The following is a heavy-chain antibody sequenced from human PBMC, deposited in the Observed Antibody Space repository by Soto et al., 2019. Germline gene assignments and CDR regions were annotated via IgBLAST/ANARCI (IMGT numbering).Heavy chain of an antibody. CDR3: ARQGYGMVATYNWFDP. CDR1: GGSSSSSSYY. D-gene: IGHD5-12*01. V-gene: IGHV4-39*01. J-gene: IGHJ5*02. Sequence: SQTLSLTCTVSGGSSSSSSYYWGWIRQPPGKGLEWIGSIYYSGSTYYNPSLKSRVTISVDTSKNQFSLKLSSVTAADTAVYYCARQGYGMVATYNWFDPWGQGTLVTVSS. CDR2: IYYSGST.